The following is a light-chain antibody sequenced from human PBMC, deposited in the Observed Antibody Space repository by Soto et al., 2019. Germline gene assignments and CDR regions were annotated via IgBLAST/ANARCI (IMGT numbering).Light chain of an antibody. CDR3: HQSYRRPRT. J-gene: IGKJ1*01. V-gene: IGKV1-39*01. CDR2: AAS. Sequence: DIQMTQPPSSLSASVGDIVTITSRASQSISSYLNWYQQKPGKAHNLLIYAASSLQSGVPSRFNGRGSGTDSTHHTSSLQPGDFATYYSHQSYRRPRTVGHGTKVQI. CDR1: QSISSY.